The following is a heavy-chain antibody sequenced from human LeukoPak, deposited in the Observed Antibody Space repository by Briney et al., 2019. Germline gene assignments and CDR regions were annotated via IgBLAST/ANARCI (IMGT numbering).Heavy chain of an antibody. CDR3: ARDGLHTAHFDY. Sequence: GSLRLSCAASGFTFSTYTMNWVRPAPRKGLEWVSTVSDSSDVHYSDSVKGRFTISRDNARNSLYLQMNSLRDEDTAVYYCARDGLHTAHFDYRGQGTLVTVSS. CDR2: VSDSSDV. J-gene: IGHJ4*02. V-gene: IGHV3-48*02. CDR1: GFTFSTYT. D-gene: IGHD5-18*01.